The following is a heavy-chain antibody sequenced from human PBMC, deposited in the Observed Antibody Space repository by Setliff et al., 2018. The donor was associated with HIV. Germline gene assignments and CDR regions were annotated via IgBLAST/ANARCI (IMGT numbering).Heavy chain of an antibody. CDR1: GDTLTNYA. Sequence: PSVKVSCKAYGDTLTNYALSWVRQAPGQGLEWMGGIIPLFGTEDYAQKFQGRVTITADESTSTAYMELSSLRSEDTAVYYCGVGPEKIYYYYGMDVWGQGTTVTVSS. CDR2: IIPLFGTE. J-gene: IGHJ6*02. D-gene: IGHD1-26*01. V-gene: IGHV1-69*13. CDR3: GVGPEKIYYYYGMDV.